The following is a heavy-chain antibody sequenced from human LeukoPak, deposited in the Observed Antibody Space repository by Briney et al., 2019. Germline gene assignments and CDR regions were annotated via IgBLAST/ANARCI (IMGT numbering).Heavy chain of an antibody. V-gene: IGHV3-33*06. CDR3: AKVYYPTDYCTNGVCPDY. Sequence: GRSLRLSCAASGFTFSSYGMHWVRQAPGKGLEWVAVIWYDGSNKYYADSVKGRFTISRDNSKNTLYLQMNSLRAEDTAVYYCAKVYYPTDYCTNGVCPDYWGQGTLVTVSS. CDR1: GFTFSSYG. D-gene: IGHD2-8*01. J-gene: IGHJ4*02. CDR2: IWYDGSNK.